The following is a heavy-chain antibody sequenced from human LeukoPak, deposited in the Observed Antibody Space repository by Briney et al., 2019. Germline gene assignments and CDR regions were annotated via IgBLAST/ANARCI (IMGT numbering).Heavy chain of an antibody. J-gene: IGHJ4*02. V-gene: IGHV3-74*01. D-gene: IGHD3-16*01. CDR3: GRDFWGSIDH. CDR2: INNDGHTT. Sequence: PGGSLRLSCAVSGFTFSIYGMNWVRQDPGKGLVWVSPINNDGHTTVYADSVKGRFTISRDNAKNTLYLQMNSLRAEDTAVHYCGRDFWGSIDHWGQGTLVTVSS. CDR1: GFTFSIYG.